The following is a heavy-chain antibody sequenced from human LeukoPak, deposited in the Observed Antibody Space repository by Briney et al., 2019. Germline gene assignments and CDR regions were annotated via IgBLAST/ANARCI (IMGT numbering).Heavy chain of an antibody. CDR2: MNPNSGNT. CDR1: GYTFTSYD. V-gene: IGHV1-8*03. Sequence: ASVKVSCKASGYTFTSYDINWVRQATGQGLEWMGWMNPNSGNTDYAQKFQGRVTITRSTSMTKAYMELGSLRSEDTAVYYCARQRDSLDIWAQGTTVRVSS. D-gene: IGHD3-22*01. J-gene: IGHJ3*02. CDR3: ARQRDSLDI.